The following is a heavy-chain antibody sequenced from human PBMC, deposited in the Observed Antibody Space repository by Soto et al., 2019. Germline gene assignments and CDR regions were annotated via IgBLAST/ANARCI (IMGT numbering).Heavy chain of an antibody. CDR3: AKSYSSNWYDYFDY. CDR1: EVTFSTYA. CDR2: ISGSGGST. Sequence: PGGSLGLSCTSSEVTFSTYAMSWVRQAPGKGLEWVSAISGSGGSTYYADSVKGRFTISRDTSKNTLYLQMNSLRAEDTALYYCAKSYSSNWYDYFDYWGQGTLVTVSS. D-gene: IGHD6-13*01. J-gene: IGHJ4*02. V-gene: IGHV3-23*01.